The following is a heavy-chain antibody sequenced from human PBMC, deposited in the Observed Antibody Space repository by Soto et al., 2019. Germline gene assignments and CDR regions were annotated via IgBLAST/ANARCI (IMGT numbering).Heavy chain of an antibody. CDR2: FIPVYRTL. J-gene: IGHJ4*02. Sequence: QVQLVQSGAEVKKPGSSVKVSCKASGGIFGNSAINWVRQTPGQGLEWLGGFIPVYRTLNYAQKFQGRVTITADESTGTAYMTLSSLVSDDTAVYYCATGVIWIGYFTVDSWGQGTRVTVSS. CDR1: GGIFGNSA. V-gene: IGHV1-69*01. CDR3: ATGVIWIGYFTVDS. D-gene: IGHD3-3*01.